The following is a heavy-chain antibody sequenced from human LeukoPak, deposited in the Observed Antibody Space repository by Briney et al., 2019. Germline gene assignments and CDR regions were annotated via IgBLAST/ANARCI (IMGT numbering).Heavy chain of an antibody. CDR1: GFTFSSYG. J-gene: IGHJ4*02. D-gene: IGHD4-17*01. CDR2: ISYDGSNK. Sequence: GGSLRLSCAASGFTFSSYGMHWVRQAPGKGLEWVAVISYDGSNKYYADSVKGRFTISRDNSKNTLYLQMNSLRAEDTAVYYCASSNPYGDYGRFDYWGQGTLVTVSS. CDR3: ASSNPYGDYGRFDY. V-gene: IGHV3-30*03.